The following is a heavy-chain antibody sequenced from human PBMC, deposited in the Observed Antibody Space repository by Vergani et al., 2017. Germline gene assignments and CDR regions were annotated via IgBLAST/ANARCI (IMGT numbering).Heavy chain of an antibody. D-gene: IGHD3-22*01. J-gene: IGHJ4*02. CDR1: GFTFDDYT. CDR3: ARAYEGFDY. V-gene: IGHV3-43*01. CDR2: ISWDGRTT. Sequence: EVQLVESGGLVVQPGGSLRLSCAASGFTFDDYTMHWVRQAPGKGLEWVSLISWDGRTTYYADSVKGRFTISRDNSKNSLYLQMNSLRTEDTAVYYCARAYEGFDYWGQGTLVTVSS.